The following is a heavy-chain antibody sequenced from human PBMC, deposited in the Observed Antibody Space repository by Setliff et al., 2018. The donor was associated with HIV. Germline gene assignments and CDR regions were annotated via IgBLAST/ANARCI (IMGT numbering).Heavy chain of an antibody. V-gene: IGHV1-69*13. CDR3: ARGLGYSSSWYDAFDI. CDR1: GGTFSSYA. J-gene: IGHJ3*02. CDR2: IIPIFGTA. D-gene: IGHD6-13*01. Sequence: SVKVSCKASGGTFSSYAISWVRQAPGQGLEWMGGIIPIFGTANYAQKFQGRVTITADESTSTAYMELSSLRSEDTAVYYCARGLGYSSSWYDAFDIWGQGTMVTVSS.